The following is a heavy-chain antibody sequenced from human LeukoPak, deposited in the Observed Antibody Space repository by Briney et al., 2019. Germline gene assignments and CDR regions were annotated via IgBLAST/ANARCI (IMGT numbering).Heavy chain of an antibody. CDR2: THFSGSS. V-gene: IGHV4-59*11. Sequence: SETLSLTCSVSGGSISRHYWTWIRQPPGKGLEWIGYTHFSGSSNYNPSLKSRATASLDRAKNQISLTLTSVTAADTAVYFCARAKAAGSYDYWGQGTLVTVSS. CDR3: ARAKAAGSYDY. J-gene: IGHJ4*02. CDR1: GGSISRHY. D-gene: IGHD6-13*01.